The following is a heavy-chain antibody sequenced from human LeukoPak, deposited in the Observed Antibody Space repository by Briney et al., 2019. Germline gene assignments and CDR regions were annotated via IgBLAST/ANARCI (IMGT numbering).Heavy chain of an antibody. V-gene: IGHV1-18*01. CDR2: ISAYNGNT. J-gene: IGHJ4*02. D-gene: IGHD6-13*01. CDR3: ARVASSSWYPHYFDY. Sequence: ASVKVSCKASGYTLTSYGISWVRQAPGQGLEWMGWISAYNGNTNYAQKLQGRVTMTTDTSTSTAYMELRSLRSDDTAVYYCARVASSSWYPHYFDYWGQGTLVTVSS. CDR1: GYTLTSYG.